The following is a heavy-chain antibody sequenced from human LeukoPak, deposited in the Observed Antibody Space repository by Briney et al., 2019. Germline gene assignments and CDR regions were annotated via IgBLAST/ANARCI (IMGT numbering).Heavy chain of an antibody. J-gene: IGHJ4*02. D-gene: IGHD2-2*01. V-gene: IGHV1-18*01. CDR1: GYTFTSYG. CDR3: ARRQIDCSTTSCYVDY. CDR2: ISAYNGNT. Sequence: ASVKVSCKASGYTFTSYGISWVRQAPGQGLEWMGWISAYNGNTNYAQKLQGRVIMTTDTSTSTAYMELRSLRSDDTAVYYCARRQIDCSTTSCYVDYWGQGTLVTVSS.